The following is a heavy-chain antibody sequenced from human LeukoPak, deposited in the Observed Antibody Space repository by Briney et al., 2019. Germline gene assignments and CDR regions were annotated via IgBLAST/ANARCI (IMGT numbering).Heavy chain of an antibody. J-gene: IGHJ4*02. V-gene: IGHV1-69-2*01. CDR3: ATLLAPHTLFDY. CDR2: VDPEDGET. CDR1: GYTFTDYY. Sequence: ASVKISCKVSGYTFTDYYMHWVQQAPGKGLEWMGLVDPEDGETIYAEKFQGRVTITADTSTDTAYMELSSLRSEDTAVYSCATLLAPHTLFDYWGQGTLVTVSS.